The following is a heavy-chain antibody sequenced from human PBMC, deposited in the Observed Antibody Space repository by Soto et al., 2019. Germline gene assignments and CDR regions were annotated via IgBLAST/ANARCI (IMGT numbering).Heavy chain of an antibody. CDR1: GFTFSGDA. D-gene: IGHD3-10*02. Sequence: EVQLVESGGGLVKPGGSLRLSCAASGFTFSGDAMNWVRQAPGKGLEWVSSISTTSTYIYYADSVKGRFTISRDNANNSLHLQMNSLRAEDTAVYYCVRDYVMGVWGQGTTVTVSS. V-gene: IGHV3-21*01. J-gene: IGHJ6*02. CDR2: ISTTSTYI. CDR3: VRDYVMGV.